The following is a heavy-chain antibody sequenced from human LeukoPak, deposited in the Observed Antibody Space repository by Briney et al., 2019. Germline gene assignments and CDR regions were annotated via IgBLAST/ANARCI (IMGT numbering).Heavy chain of an antibody. CDR1: GASISSSNYY. V-gene: IGHV4-39*07. CDR2: MYYSGSI. CDR3: ARTRVPGSYSPKGPFDY. D-gene: IGHD1-26*01. J-gene: IGHJ4*02. Sequence: SETLSLTCTVSGASISSSNYYWGWIRQPPSKGLEWIGSMYYSGSIFYNPSLKSRVTISINASKTQFSLKVSSVTAADTAVYYCARTRVPGSYSPKGPFDYWGQGTLVTVSS.